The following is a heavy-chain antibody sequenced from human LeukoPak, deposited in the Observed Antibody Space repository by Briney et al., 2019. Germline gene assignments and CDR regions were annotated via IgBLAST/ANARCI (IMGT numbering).Heavy chain of an antibody. Sequence: SETLSLTCTVSGGSISSYYWSWIRQPAGKGLEWIGRIYTSGSTNYNPSLKSRVTISVYTSTNQFSLKLSSLTAAHTAVYYCARVRGGVSSGWSRDYYYYDMDVWGKGTTVTISS. D-gene: IGHD6-19*01. CDR1: GGSISSYY. V-gene: IGHV4-4*07. J-gene: IGHJ6*03. CDR2: IYTSGST. CDR3: ARVRGGVSSGWSRDYYYYDMDV.